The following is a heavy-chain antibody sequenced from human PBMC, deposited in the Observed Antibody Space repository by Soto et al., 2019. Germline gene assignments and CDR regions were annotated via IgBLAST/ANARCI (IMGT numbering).Heavy chain of an antibody. V-gene: IGHV4-39*01. D-gene: IGHD3-10*01. CDR2: IYYSGST. J-gene: IGHJ4*02. CDR1: GGSISSSSYY. Sequence: QLQLQESGPGLVKPSETLSLTCTVSGGSISSSSYYWGWIRQPPGKGLEWIGSIYYSGSTYYNPSLRSRVTISVDTSKNQFSLKLSSVTAADTAVYYCARQWVRGSFDYWGQGTLVTVSS. CDR3: ARQWVRGSFDY.